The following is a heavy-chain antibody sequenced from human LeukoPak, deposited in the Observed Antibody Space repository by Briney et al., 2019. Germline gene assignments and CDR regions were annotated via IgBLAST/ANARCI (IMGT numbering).Heavy chain of an antibody. V-gene: IGHV4-59*01. CDR2: IFDSVGA. J-gene: IGHJ4*02. CDR1: VGSITNDY. CDR3: ARENGYRYDY. D-gene: IGHD5-18*01. Sequence: PSETLSLTCTVSVGSITNDYSSSSWQPPREGRGCSGSIFDSVGANYNPSIKSRVTISVDTSKNQFSLKLSSVTAADTALYYCARENGYRYDYWGQGTLVTVSS.